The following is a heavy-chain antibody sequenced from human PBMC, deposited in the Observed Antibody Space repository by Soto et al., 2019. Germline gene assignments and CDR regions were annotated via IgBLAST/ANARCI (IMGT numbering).Heavy chain of an antibody. Sequence: EVQLLESGGGLVQPGGSLRLSCAASGFTFSSYAMSRVRQAPGKGLEWVSAISGSGGSTYYADSVKGRFTISRDNSKNTLYLQMNSLRAEDTAVYYCAKDPGASSDWHGGLYWGQGTLVTVSS. J-gene: IGHJ4*02. D-gene: IGHD6-19*01. CDR1: GFTFSSYA. V-gene: IGHV3-23*01. CDR3: AKDPGASSDWHGGLY. CDR2: ISGSGGST.